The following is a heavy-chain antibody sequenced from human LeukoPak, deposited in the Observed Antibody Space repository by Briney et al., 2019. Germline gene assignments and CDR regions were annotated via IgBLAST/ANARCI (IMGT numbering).Heavy chain of an antibody. V-gene: IGHV3-21*01. CDR3: ARAGPADY. CDR2: ISSSSNYI. Sequence: PWGSLRLSCAASGFTFSIYSMNWVRQAPGKGLEWVSSISSSSNYIYYADSVKGRFTISRDNAKNSLYLQMNSLRAEDTAVYYCARAGPADYWGQGTLVTVSS. CDR1: GFTFSIYS. J-gene: IGHJ4*02.